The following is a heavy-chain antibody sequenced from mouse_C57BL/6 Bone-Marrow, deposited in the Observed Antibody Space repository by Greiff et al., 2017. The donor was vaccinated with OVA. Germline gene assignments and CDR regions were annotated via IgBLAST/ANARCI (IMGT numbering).Heavy chain of an antibody. Sequence: EVKLVESGGDLVKPGGSLKLSCAASGFTFSSYGMSWVRQTPDKRLEWVATISSGGSYTYYPDSVKGRFTISRDNAKNTLYLQMSSLKSEDTAMXYCHYYGSSGGYYFDYWGQGTTLTVSS. J-gene: IGHJ2*01. D-gene: IGHD1-1*01. CDR2: ISSGGSYT. CDR3: HYYGSSGGYYFDY. V-gene: IGHV5-6*01. CDR1: GFTFSSYG.